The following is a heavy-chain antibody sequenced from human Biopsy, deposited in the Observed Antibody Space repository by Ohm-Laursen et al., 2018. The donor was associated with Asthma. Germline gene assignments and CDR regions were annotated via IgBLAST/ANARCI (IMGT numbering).Heavy chain of an antibody. CDR3: PKDVFPGWEVRRGPDY. D-gene: IGHD1-26*01. V-gene: IGHV3-30-3*01. CDR2: ISYDGYKK. CDR1: GFTFSSYA. Sequence: SLRLSCAASGFTFSSYAMHWVRQAPGRGLELVAVISYDGYKKYYADSVKGRFTISRDNSKNTMYLEMNSLRAEDTAVYYCPKDVFPGWEVRRGPDYWGQGTLVTVSA. J-gene: IGHJ4*02.